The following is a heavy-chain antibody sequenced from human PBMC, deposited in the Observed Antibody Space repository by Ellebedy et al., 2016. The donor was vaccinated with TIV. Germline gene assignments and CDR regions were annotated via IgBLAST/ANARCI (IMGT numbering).Heavy chain of an antibody. CDR1: GGSISDYS. J-gene: IGHJ4*02. D-gene: IGHD3-10*01. CDR3: ARGGDRASFYY. Sequence: MPSETLSLTCTVSGGSISDYSWRWIRQPAGKGLEWVGHIDASGSASYNASLRSRVTMSVDTSKKQVSLRLSSLTAADTAVYYCARGGDRASFYYWGQGTLVTVSS. CDR2: IDASGSA. V-gene: IGHV4-4*07.